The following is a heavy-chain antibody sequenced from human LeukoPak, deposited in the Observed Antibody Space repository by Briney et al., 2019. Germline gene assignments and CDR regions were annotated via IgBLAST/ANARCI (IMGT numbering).Heavy chain of an antibody. D-gene: IGHD2-2*01. V-gene: IGHV1-2*02. CDR3: AREGREGPVVVPAAIRLRAFDI. CDR2: INPDSGGI. Sequence: ASVKVSCKASGYTFTDYYIHWVRQAPGQGLEWMGWINPDSGGINYAQKFQGRVAMTRDTSISTAYMELSRLRSDDTAVYYCAREGREGPVVVPAAIRLRAFDIWGQGTMVTVSS. J-gene: IGHJ3*02. CDR1: GYTFTDYY.